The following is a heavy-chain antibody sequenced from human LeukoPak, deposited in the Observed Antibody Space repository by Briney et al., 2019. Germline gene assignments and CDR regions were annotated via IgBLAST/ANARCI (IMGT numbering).Heavy chain of an antibody. V-gene: IGHV3-74*01. CDR3: ARYRFVVGATDSFDI. J-gene: IGHJ3*02. CDR2: INSDGSST. Sequence: GGSLRLSCAASGFTFSSYWMHWVRPAPGKGLVWVSRINSDGSSTSYADSVKGRFTISRDNAKNSLYLHMNSLRAEDTAVYYCARYRFVVGATDSFDIWGQGTMVTVSS. D-gene: IGHD1-26*01. CDR1: GFTFSSYW.